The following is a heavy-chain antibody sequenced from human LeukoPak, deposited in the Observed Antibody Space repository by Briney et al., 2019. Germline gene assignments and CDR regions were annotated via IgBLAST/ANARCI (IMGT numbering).Heavy chain of an antibody. CDR1: GFTFSSYW. CDR3: ARELYCSGGSCYPYYFDY. Sequence: GGSPRLSCAASGFTFSSYWMSWVRQAPGKGLEWVSSISSSSSYIYYADSVKGRFTISRDNAKNSLYLQMNSLRAEDTAVYYCARELYCSGGSCYPYYFDYWGQGTLVTVSS. V-gene: IGHV3-21*01. J-gene: IGHJ4*02. CDR2: ISSSSSYI. D-gene: IGHD2-15*01.